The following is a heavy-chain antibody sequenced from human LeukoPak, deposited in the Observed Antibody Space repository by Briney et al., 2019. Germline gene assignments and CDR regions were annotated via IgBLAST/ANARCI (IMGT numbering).Heavy chain of an antibody. CDR2: ISSSSSTI. CDR3: ASIAVAAPGDAFDI. D-gene: IGHD6-19*01. Sequence: GGSLRLSCAASGFTFSSYSMNWVRQAPGKGLEGVSYISSSSSTIYYADSVKGRFTISRDNAKNSLYLQMNSLRAEDTAVSYCASIAVAAPGDAFDIWGQGTMVTVSS. V-gene: IGHV3-48*01. CDR1: GFTFSSYS. J-gene: IGHJ3*02.